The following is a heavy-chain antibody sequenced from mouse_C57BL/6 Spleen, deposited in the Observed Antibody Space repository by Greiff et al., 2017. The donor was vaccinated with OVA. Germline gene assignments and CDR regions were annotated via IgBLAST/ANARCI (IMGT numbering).Heavy chain of an antibody. V-gene: IGHV1-82*01. CDR1: GYAFSSSW. CDR3: ANYGNSMYYAMED. J-gene: IGHJ4*01. D-gene: IGHD2-1*01. CDR2: IYPGDGDT. Sequence: FQLQQSGPELVKPGASVKISCKASGYAFSSSWLIWVKQRPGKGLEWIGRIYPGDGDTNYNGKFKGKATLTADKSSSTAYMQRSRLTYEDSAVYFGANYGNSMYYAMEDWGKGNSGTVYS.